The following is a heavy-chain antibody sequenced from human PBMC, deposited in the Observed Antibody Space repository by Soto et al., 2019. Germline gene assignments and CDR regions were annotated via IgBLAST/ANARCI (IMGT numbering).Heavy chain of an antibody. CDR3: ARDRYGWELPYGFDP. CDR2: IWYDGSNK. D-gene: IGHD1-26*01. CDR1: GFTFSSYG. V-gene: IGHV3-33*01. Sequence: QVQLVESGGGVVQPGRSLRLSCAASGFTFSSYGMHWVRQAPGKGLEWVAVIWYDGSNKYYADSVKGRFTISRDNSKNTLYLQMNSLRAEDTAVYYCARDRYGWELPYGFDPWGQGTLVTVSS. J-gene: IGHJ5*02.